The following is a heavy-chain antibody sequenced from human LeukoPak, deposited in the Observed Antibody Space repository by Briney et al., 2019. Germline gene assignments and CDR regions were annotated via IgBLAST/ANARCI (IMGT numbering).Heavy chain of an antibody. Sequence: SETLSFTCAVYGGSFSGYYWSWIRQPPGKGLEWIGEINHSGSTNYNPSLKSRVTISVDTSRNQFSLKLSSVTAADTAVYYCARGNGVPAAMDYYYYMDVWGKGTTVTVSS. V-gene: IGHV4-34*01. CDR3: ARGNGVPAAMDYYYYMDV. CDR2: INHSGST. J-gene: IGHJ6*03. CDR1: GGSFSGYY. D-gene: IGHD2-2*01.